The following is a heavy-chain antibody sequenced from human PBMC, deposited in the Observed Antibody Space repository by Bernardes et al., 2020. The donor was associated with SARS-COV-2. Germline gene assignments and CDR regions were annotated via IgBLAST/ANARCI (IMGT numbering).Heavy chain of an antibody. J-gene: IGHJ4*02. CDR3: TRGPLSGYGSLGV. V-gene: IGHV3-74*01. CDR1: GFTFSDYW. D-gene: IGHD3-22*01. Sequence: RGSLRLSCAASGFTFSDYWTHWVRHLPGSGRGWVSRIHSDGSTTNYADSVKGRFTISRDNAKNTLYLQTGSLSAEDTPDYYCTRGPLSGYGSLGVWGQGTLVTVTS. CDR2: IHSDGSTT.